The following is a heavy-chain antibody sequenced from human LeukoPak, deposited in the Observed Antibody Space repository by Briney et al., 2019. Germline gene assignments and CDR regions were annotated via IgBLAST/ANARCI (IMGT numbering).Heavy chain of an antibody. CDR2: ICSDGTT. Sequence: PSETLSLTCSVSGASTTSYYWNWIRQAPGKGLEWIGYICSDGTTSYSPSLRSRVTISIDTSRNQFSLKLSSVTAADAAVYYCARDTRSYDTSGYYYFDYWGQGALVTVSS. CDR3: ARDTRSYDTSGYYYFDY. D-gene: IGHD3-22*01. CDR1: GASTTSYY. J-gene: IGHJ4*02. V-gene: IGHV4-59*01.